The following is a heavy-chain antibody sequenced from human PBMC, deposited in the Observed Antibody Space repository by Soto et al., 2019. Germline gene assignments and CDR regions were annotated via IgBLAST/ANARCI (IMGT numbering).Heavy chain of an antibody. Sequence: QVQLVESGGGVVQPGRSLRLSCAASGFTFSSYAMHWVRQAPGKGLEWVAVISYDGSNKYYADSVKGRFTISRDNSKNTLYLQMNSLRAEDTAVYYCARDRLPSGWPRGFDYWGQGTLVTVSS. D-gene: IGHD6-19*01. CDR3: ARDRLPSGWPRGFDY. CDR2: ISYDGSNK. V-gene: IGHV3-30-3*01. J-gene: IGHJ4*02. CDR1: GFTFSSYA.